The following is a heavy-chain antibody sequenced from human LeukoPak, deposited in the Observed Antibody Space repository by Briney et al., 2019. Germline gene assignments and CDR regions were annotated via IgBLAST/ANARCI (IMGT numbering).Heavy chain of an antibody. CDR2: IFYSGHT. CDR1: GGPITSHS. V-gene: IGHV4-59*11. CDR3: ARDTDRRSSPGSWFDP. Sequence: SETLSLTCTVSGGPITSHSWSWIRQPPGKGLEWLGYIFYSGHTNYNPSLRSRISISVDTSKTQSSLRLTSVTAADTAVYYCARDTDRRSSPGSWFDPWGQGTLVTVSS. D-gene: IGHD2-15*01. J-gene: IGHJ5*02.